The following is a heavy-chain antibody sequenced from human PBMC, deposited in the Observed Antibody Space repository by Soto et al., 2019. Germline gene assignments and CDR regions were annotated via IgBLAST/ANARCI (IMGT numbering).Heavy chain of an antibody. CDR3: PRRSVPYGLDV. CDR1: GHTISSYW. J-gene: IGHJ6*02. V-gene: IGHV3-74*01. Sequence: EVQLVESGGGLVQPGGSLRLSCAASGHTISSYWMHWVRQAPGKGLVWVARISNDGSNTNYADSVRGRFTISRDNAKSTLYLQMNSLRDEDTAVYYCPRRSVPYGLDVWGQGTTVVVSS. CDR2: ISNDGSNT.